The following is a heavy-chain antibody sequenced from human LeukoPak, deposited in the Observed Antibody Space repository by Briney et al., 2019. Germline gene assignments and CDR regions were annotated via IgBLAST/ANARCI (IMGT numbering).Heavy chain of an antibody. CDR3: AKDNRRHYASGPNPDSLH. CDR2: ISWNSGSI. D-gene: IGHD2-2*01. Sequence: GGSLRLSCASSGFIFDNYAMHWVRQPPGKGLEWVSGISWNSGSIDYADSVKGRFTISRDNAKNSLYLQMNSLRVEDTAFYYCAKDNRRHYASGPNPDSLHWGQGALVTVSS. J-gene: IGHJ4*02. CDR1: GFIFDNYA. V-gene: IGHV3-9*01.